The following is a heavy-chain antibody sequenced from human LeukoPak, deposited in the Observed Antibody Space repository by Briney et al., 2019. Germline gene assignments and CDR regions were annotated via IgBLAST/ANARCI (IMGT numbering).Heavy chain of an antibody. Sequence: GGTLRLSCAASGFTFSSYGMSWVRQAPGKGLEWVGRTRNKANSYTTEYAASVKGRFTISRDDSKNSLYLQMNSLKTEDTAVYYCAREYYDILTGYPDLDYWGQGTLVTVSS. CDR2: TRNKANSYTT. D-gene: IGHD3-9*01. CDR1: GFTFSSYG. V-gene: IGHV3-72*01. J-gene: IGHJ4*02. CDR3: AREYYDILTGYPDLDY.